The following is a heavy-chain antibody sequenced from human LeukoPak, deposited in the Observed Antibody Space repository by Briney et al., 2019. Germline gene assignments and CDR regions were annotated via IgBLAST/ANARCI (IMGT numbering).Heavy chain of an antibody. J-gene: IGHJ4*02. V-gene: IGHV3-7*01. CDR1: GFTFSDYY. CDR3: ARDPNWGSGY. CDR2: VKTDGSDK. D-gene: IGHD7-27*01. Sequence: GGSLRLSCAASGFTFSDYYMSWIRQPPGKGLEWVATVKTDGSDKYYVDSVRGRFTISRDNARNSLYLSMNSLRDDDTAIYYCARDPNWGSGYWGQGTLVTVSS.